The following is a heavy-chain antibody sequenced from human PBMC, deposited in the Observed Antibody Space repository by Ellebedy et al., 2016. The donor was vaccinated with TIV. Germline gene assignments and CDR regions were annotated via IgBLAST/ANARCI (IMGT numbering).Heavy chain of an antibody. CDR2: INPNSGGT. V-gene: IGHV1-2*02. Sequence: ASVKVSXKASRYTFTGYYMHWVRRAPGQGLEWMGWINPNSGGTNYAQKFQGRVTMTRDTSISTAYMELSRLRSDDTAVYYCARDPYYDFWSGYPFFDYWGQGTLVTVSS. D-gene: IGHD3-3*01. CDR1: RYTFTGYY. J-gene: IGHJ4*02. CDR3: ARDPYYDFWSGYPFFDY.